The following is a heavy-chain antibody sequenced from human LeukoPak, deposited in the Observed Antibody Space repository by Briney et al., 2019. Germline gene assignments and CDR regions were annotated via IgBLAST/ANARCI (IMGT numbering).Heavy chain of an antibody. CDR1: GGSISSYY. D-gene: IGHD6-13*01. Sequence: SETLSLTCTVSGGSISSYYWSWIRQPPGKGLEWIGYIYYSGSTNYNPSLKSRVTISVDTSKNQFSLKLSSVTAADTAVYYCAREYSSSWVDYWGQGTLVTVSS. CDR2: IYYSGST. V-gene: IGHV4-59*01. J-gene: IGHJ4*02. CDR3: AREYSSSWVDY.